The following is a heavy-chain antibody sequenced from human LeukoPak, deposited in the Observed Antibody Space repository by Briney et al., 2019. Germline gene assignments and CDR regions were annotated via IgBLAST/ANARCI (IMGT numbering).Heavy chain of an antibody. Sequence: SETLSLTCVVYGGSFSGYYWSWIRQAPGKGLEWIGQINHSGSTNYNPSLKSRVTMSVDTSKNQFSLKLSSVTAADTALYYCARAYYDILTGYYTNSFDIWGQGTMVTVSS. CDR2: INHSGST. J-gene: IGHJ3*02. CDR1: GGSFSGYY. V-gene: IGHV4-34*01. D-gene: IGHD3-9*01. CDR3: ARAYYDILTGYYTNSFDI.